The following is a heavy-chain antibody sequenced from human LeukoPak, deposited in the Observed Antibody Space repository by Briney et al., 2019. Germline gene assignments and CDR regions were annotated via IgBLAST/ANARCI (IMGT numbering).Heavy chain of an antibody. CDR1: GGSFSGYF. J-gene: IGHJ4*02. CDR2: INHGGST. V-gene: IGHV4-34*01. D-gene: IGHD5-24*01. CDR3: ARVGREMATITSIDY. Sequence: SETLCLTCAVYGGSFSGYFWSWIRQPPGKGLEWIGEINHGGSTNSNPSLKSRVTISVDTSKNQFSLKLSSVTAADTAVYYCARVGREMATITSIDYWGQGTLVTVSS.